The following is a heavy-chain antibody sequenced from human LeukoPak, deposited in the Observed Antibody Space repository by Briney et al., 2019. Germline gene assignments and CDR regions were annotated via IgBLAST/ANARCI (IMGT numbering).Heavy chain of an antibody. D-gene: IGHD3-22*01. Sequence: GGSLRLSCAASGFTFSNAWMSWVRQAPGKRLEWVGRIKSKTDGGTTDYAAPVKGRFTISRDDSKNTLYLQMNSLKSEDTAVYYCTTDRYYYDSSTDFWGQGTLVTVSS. CDR2: IKSKTDGGTT. CDR1: GFTFSNAW. J-gene: IGHJ4*02. CDR3: TTDRYYYDSSTDF. V-gene: IGHV3-15*01.